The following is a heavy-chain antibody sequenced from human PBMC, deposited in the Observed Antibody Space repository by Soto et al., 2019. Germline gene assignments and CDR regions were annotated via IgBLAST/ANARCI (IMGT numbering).Heavy chain of an antibody. D-gene: IGHD3-10*01. CDR1: GFTVRSNY. J-gene: IGHJ4*02. CDR3: ARVSSPVGY. Sequence: EVQLVETGGGLIQPGGSLRLSCAVSGFTVRSNYMNWVRQAPGKGLECVSVIYSSGNTYYADSVKGRFTMSRDTSNNTVFLQMNNLRAEDTAVYYCARVSSPVGYWGQGTLVTVSS. V-gene: IGHV3-53*02. CDR2: IYSSGNT.